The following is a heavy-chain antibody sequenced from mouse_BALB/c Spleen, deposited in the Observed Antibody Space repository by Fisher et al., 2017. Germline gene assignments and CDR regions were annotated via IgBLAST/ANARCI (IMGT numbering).Heavy chain of an antibody. CDR3: ARRRYPSYAMDY. Sequence: KFKGKATLTVDNSSSTAYMELRSLTSEDSAVYYCARRRYPSYAMDYWGQGTSVTVSS. V-gene: IGHV1-26*01. J-gene: IGHJ4*01. D-gene: IGHD2-14*01.